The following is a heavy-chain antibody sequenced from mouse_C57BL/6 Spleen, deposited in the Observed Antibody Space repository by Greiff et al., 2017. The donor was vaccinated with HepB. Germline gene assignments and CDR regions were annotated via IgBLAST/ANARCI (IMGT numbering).Heavy chain of an antibody. Sequence: DVMLVESGGGLVKPGGSLKLSCAASGFTFSDYGMHWVRQAPEKGLEWVAYISSGSSTIYYADTVKGRFTISRDNAKNTLFLQMTSLRSEDTAMYYCARLYDYDGDYWGQGTTLTVSS. CDR2: ISSGSSTI. D-gene: IGHD2-4*01. V-gene: IGHV5-17*01. CDR3: ARLYDYDGDY. J-gene: IGHJ2*01. CDR1: GFTFSDYG.